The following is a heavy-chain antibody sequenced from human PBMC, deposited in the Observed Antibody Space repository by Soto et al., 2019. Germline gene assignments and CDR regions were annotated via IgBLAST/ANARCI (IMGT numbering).Heavy chain of an antibody. D-gene: IGHD3-22*01. CDR1: GGSISSGDYY. CDR2: IYYSGST. V-gene: IGHV4-30-4*01. Sequence: QVQLQESGPGLVKPSQTLSLTCTVSGGSISSGDYYWSWIRQPPGKGLEWIGYIYYSGSTYYNPSLKSRVTISVDTSKNQFSLKLSSVTAADTAVYYCARGAMIVVEGGGEFDYWGQGTLVTVSS. CDR3: ARGAMIVVEGGGEFDY. J-gene: IGHJ4*02.